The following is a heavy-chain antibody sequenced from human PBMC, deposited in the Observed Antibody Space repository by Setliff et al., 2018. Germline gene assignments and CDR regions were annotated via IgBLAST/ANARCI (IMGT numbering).Heavy chain of an antibody. Sequence: PGGSLRLSCAASGFTFSSYGMNWVRQAPGKGLEWVSSISSSSSYIYYADSVKGRFTISRDNAKNSLYLQMNSLRAEDTAVYYCARARYCSSTSCYYYYYMDVWGKGTTVTVSS. CDR3: ARARYCSSTSCYYYYYMDV. J-gene: IGHJ6*03. V-gene: IGHV3-21*01. CDR2: ISSSSSYI. CDR1: GFTFSSYG. D-gene: IGHD2-2*01.